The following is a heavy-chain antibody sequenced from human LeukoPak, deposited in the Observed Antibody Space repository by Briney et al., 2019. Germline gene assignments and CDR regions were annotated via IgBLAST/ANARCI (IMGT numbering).Heavy chain of an antibody. CDR3: ARVDFLEMATTH. J-gene: IGHJ4*02. CDR2: INPSGGST. Sequence: ASVKVSCKASGYTFISYYMHWVRQAPGQGLEWMGIINPSGGSTSYAQKFQGRVTMTRDTSTSTVYMELSSLRSEDTAVYYCARVDFLEMATTHWGQGTLVTVSS. CDR1: GYTFISYY. V-gene: IGHV1-46*01. D-gene: IGHD5-24*01.